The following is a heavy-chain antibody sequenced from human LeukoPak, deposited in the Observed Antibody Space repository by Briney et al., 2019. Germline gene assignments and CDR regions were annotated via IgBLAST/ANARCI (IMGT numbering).Heavy chain of an antibody. CDR1: GFTFSSNW. CDR2: INQDGSAQ. CDR3: ARGLVVPAAMGGYYYYMDV. J-gene: IGHJ6*03. D-gene: IGHD2-2*01. V-gene: IGHV3-7*04. Sequence: QPGGSLRLSCVASGFTFSSNWMSWVRQPPGEGLQWVANINQDGSAQYYVASVKGRFTISRDNAKNSLYLEMNSLRDEDTAVYYCARGLVVPAAMGGYYYYMDVWGKGTTVTVSS.